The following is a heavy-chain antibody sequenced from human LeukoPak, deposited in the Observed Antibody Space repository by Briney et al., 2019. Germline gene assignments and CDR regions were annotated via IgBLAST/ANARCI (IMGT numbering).Heavy chain of an antibody. V-gene: IGHV3-30*04. Sequence: GGSLRLSCAAPGFTFSSYAMHWVRQAPGKGLEWVAVISYDGSNKYYADSVKGRFTISRDNSKNTLYLQMNSLRAEDTAVYYCARDLGYCSSTSCYDNWFDPWGQGTLVTVSS. J-gene: IGHJ5*02. D-gene: IGHD2-2*01. CDR3: ARDLGYCSSTSCYDNWFDP. CDR2: ISYDGSNK. CDR1: GFTFSSYA.